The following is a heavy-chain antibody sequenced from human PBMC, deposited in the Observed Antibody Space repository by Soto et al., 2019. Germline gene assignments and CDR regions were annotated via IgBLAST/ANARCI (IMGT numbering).Heavy chain of an antibody. CDR3: ARAPPPNWKPHIDMLYYYYGMDV. Sequence: PGGSLRLSCAASGFTFSSYAMHWVRQAPGKGLELVAVISYDGSNKYYADSVKGRFTISRDNSKNTLYLQMNSLRAEDTAVYYCARAPPPNWKPHIDMLYYYYGMDVWGQGTTVTVSS. D-gene: IGHD1-20*01. CDR2: ISYDGSNK. J-gene: IGHJ6*02. CDR1: GFTFSSYA. V-gene: IGHV3-30-3*01.